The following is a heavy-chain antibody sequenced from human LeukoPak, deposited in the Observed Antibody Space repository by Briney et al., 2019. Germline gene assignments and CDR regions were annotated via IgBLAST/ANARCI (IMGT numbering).Heavy chain of an antibody. Sequence: PSETLSLTCAVCGGSFSGYYWSWIRQPPGKGLEWIGEINHSGSTNYNPSLKSRVTISVDTSKNQFSLKLSPLPAANTAVYYCARRNWFDPWGQGTLVTVSS. V-gene: IGHV4-34*01. CDR2: INHSGST. J-gene: IGHJ5*02. CDR1: GGSFSGYY. CDR3: ARRNWFDP.